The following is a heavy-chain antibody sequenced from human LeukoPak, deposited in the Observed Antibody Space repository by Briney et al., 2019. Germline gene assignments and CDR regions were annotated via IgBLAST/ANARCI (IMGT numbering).Heavy chain of an antibody. CDR1: GYTLTQLS. CDR2: FDPEDGET. Sequence: ASVKVSCKVSGYTLTQLSMHWVRQAPGKGLEWMEGFDPEDGETIYAQKFQGRVTMTRNTSISTAYMELSSLRSEDTAVYYCARGRNMIVKGQGRTYYFDYWGQGTLVTVSS. CDR3: ARGRNMIVKGQGRTYYFDY. D-gene: IGHD3-22*01. V-gene: IGHV1-24*01. J-gene: IGHJ4*02.